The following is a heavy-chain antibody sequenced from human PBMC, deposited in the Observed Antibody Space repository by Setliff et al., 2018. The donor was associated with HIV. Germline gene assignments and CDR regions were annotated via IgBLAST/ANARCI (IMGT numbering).Heavy chain of an antibody. CDR2: INAGNGKT. Sequence: ASVKVSCKASEYTFTLYGIHWVRQAPGQRPEWMGWINAGNGKTKYSQKFQGRVTIMRDTSASTAYMELSSLRSEDTAVYYCARLVWVAEPYFDYWGQGTLVTVSS. V-gene: IGHV1-3*01. CDR3: ARLVWVAEPYFDY. J-gene: IGHJ4*02. CDR1: EYTFTLYG. D-gene: IGHD3-10*01.